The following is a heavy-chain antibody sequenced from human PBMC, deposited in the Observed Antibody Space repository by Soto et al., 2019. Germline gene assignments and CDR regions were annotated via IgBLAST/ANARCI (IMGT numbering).Heavy chain of an antibody. J-gene: IGHJ6*02. Sequence: GESLKISCKASGYSFTSYWIGWVRQMPGKGLEWMGIIYPGDSDTRYSPSFQGQVTISADKSISTAYLQWSSLKASDTAMYYCARQGPDIVVVPAAILHYYGMDVWGQGTTVTVSS. D-gene: IGHD2-2*01. V-gene: IGHV5-51*01. CDR1: GYSFTSYW. CDR2: IYPGDSDT. CDR3: ARQGPDIVVVPAAILHYYGMDV.